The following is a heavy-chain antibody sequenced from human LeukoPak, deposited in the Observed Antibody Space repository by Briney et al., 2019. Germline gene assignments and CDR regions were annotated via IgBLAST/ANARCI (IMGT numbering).Heavy chain of an antibody. CDR1: GFTFSSYA. CDR3: AKTGGYQLLSAYYYYYGMDI. J-gene: IGHJ6*02. CDR2: ISGSGGST. D-gene: IGHD2-2*01. V-gene: IGHV3-23*01. Sequence: GVSLRLSCAASGFTFSSYAMSGVRQAPGKGLEWVSAISGSGGSTYYADSVKGRFTISRDNSKNTLYLQMNSLRAEDTAVYYCAKTGGYQLLSAYYYYYGMDIWGQGTTVTVSS.